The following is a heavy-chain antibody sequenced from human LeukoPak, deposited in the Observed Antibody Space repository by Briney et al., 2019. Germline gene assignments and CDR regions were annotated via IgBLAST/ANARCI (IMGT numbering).Heavy chain of an antibody. D-gene: IGHD6-19*01. J-gene: IGHJ4*02. CDR1: GYTFTSYA. Sequence: VASVKVSCKASGYTFTSYAMNWVRQAPGQGLEWMGWINTNTGNPTYAQGFTGRFVFSLDTSVSTAYLQISSLKAEDTAVYYCARDRRVQWPTSNFDYWGQGTLVTVSS. CDR3: ARDRRVQWPTSNFDY. CDR2: INTNTGNP. V-gene: IGHV7-4-1*02.